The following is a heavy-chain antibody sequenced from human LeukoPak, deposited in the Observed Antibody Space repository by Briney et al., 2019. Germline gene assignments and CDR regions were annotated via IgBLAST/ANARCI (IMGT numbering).Heavy chain of an antibody. Sequence: HSGGSLRLSCAATGFTFSRYGMDGVRQAPGKGLEGVAFIRYDGSNKYYADSVKGRFTISRDNSKNTLYLQMNSVRAEDTAVYYCAKDKVPPYYYYYMDVWGKGTTVTISS. J-gene: IGHJ6*03. D-gene: IGHD4/OR15-4a*01. V-gene: IGHV3-30*02. CDR2: IRYDGSNK. CDR1: GFTFSRYG. CDR3: AKDKVPPYYYYYMDV.